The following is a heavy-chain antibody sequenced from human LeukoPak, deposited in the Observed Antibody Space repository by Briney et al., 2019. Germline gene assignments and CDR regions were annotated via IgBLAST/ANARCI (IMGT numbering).Heavy chain of an antibody. Sequence: ASVKVSCKASGYTFTGYYIHWVRQAPGQGLEWMGWINPNSGVTHYPQKFQGRVTMTRDTSIRTAYMEVSSLRSDDTAVYYCARGQQWLEAFDYWGLGTLVTISS. V-gene: IGHV1-2*02. CDR2: INPNSGVT. J-gene: IGHJ4*02. CDR1: GYTFTGYY. CDR3: ARGQQWLEAFDY. D-gene: IGHD6-19*01.